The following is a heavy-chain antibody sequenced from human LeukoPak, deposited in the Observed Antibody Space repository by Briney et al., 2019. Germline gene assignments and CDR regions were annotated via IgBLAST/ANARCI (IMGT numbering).Heavy chain of an antibody. D-gene: IGHD6-13*01. Sequence: ASLKVSCKASGYTFTSYDINWVRQATGQGLEWMGWMNPNSGNTGNAQKFHGRVTITRNTSISTSYVELSSLRSEDTAVYYCARGRPYSSSWYWFDPWGQGTMVTVSS. CDR3: ARGRPYSSSWYWFDP. V-gene: IGHV1-8*01. CDR1: GYTFTSYD. J-gene: IGHJ5*02. CDR2: MNPNSGNT.